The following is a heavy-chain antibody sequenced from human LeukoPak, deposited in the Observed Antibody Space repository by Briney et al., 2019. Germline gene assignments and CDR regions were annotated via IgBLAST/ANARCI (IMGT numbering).Heavy chain of an antibody. D-gene: IGHD3-22*01. V-gene: IGHV3-30*02. CDR3: AKGSKLVVITRDHYMAV. CDR2: IRHDGSNK. CDR1: GFTFSSYG. J-gene: IGHJ6*03. Sequence: AGGSLRLSCAASGFTFSSYGMHWVRQAPGKGLERVAFIRHDGSNKYYADSVKGRFTISRGNSKNTRYLQMNSLRAGDTAVYYCAKGSKLVVITRDHYMAVWGKGTTVTISS.